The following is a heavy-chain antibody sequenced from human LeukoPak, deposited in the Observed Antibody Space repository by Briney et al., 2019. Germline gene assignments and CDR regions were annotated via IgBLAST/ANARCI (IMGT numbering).Heavy chain of an antibody. CDR2: IYLSGNT. CDR3: ARGAPYYGMDV. CDR1: GGSIGSGGYY. Sequence: SETLSLTCTVSGGSIGSGGYYWSWIRQHPGKGLEWIGHIYLSGNTYYNPFLKSRVSISEDTSKSQFSLDLTSVTAADTAVYYCARGAPYYGMDVWGQGTAVIVSS. J-gene: IGHJ6*02. V-gene: IGHV4-31*03.